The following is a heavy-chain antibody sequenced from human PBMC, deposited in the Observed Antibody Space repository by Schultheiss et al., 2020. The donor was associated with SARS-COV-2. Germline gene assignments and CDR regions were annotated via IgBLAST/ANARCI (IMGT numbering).Heavy chain of an antibody. CDR3: ATVGGTEGADGAFDI. Sequence: GESLKISCAASGFTFSSYAMSWVRQAPGKGLEWVSSISSSSSYIYYADSVKGRFTISRDNSKNTLYLQMNSLRAEDTAVYYCATVGGTEGADGAFDIWGQGTMVTVSS. CDR1: GFTFSSYA. D-gene: IGHD2-15*01. V-gene: IGHV3-21*01. J-gene: IGHJ3*02. CDR2: ISSSSSYI.